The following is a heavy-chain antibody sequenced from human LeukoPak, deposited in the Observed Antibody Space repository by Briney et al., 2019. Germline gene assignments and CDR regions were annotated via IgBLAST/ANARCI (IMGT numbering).Heavy chain of an antibody. D-gene: IGHD3-10*01. J-gene: IGHJ4*02. V-gene: IGHV3-48*02. CDR2: ISSSTGTI. CDR1: GFTFSDYS. Sequence: GGSLRLSCAASGFTFSDYSMNWVRQAPGKGLEWVSYISSSTGTIHYADSVKGRFIISRDNAKNSLFLQMNSLRDEDTAVYYCAKISSGSHGYFDYWGQGTLVTVSS. CDR3: AKISSGSHGYFDY.